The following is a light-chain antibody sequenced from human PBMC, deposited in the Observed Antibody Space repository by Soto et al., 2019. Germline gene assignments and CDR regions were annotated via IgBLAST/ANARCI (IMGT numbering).Light chain of an antibody. Sequence: DIQMTQSPSSLSASVGDRVTITCRASQSINCCLDWYQQKPGKAPKLLIYAASSLESGVPSRFSGSGSGTDFTLTISSLQPDDFATYYCQQYYSSPCTFGQGTKVEIK. J-gene: IGKJ1*01. CDR2: AAS. CDR1: QSINCC. CDR3: QQYYSSPCT. V-gene: IGKV1-39*01.